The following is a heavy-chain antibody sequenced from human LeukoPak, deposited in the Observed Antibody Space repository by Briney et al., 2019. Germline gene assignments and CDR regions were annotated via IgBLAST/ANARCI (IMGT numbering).Heavy chain of an antibody. CDR3: TTPEMGATPVDY. V-gene: IGHV3-15*01. J-gene: IGHJ4*02. CDR1: GFTFSNAW. D-gene: IGHD1-26*01. CDR2: IKSKTDGGTT. Sequence: GGSLRLSCAASGFTFSNAWMSWVRQAPGKGLELVGRIKSKTDGGTTDYAAPVKGRFTISRDDSKNTLYLQMNSLKTEDTAVYYCTTPEMGATPVDYWGQGTLVTVSS.